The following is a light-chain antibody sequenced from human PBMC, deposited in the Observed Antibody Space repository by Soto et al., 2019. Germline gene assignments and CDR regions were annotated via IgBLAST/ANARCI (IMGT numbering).Light chain of an antibody. CDR3: TSSTDSTLEV. CDR1: SSDVGAYNY. J-gene: IGLJ2*01. CDR2: DVS. V-gene: IGLV2-14*03. Sequence: QSALTQPASVSGSPGQSITISCTGTSSDVGAYNYVSWYQHHPGKAPRLIINDVSHRPSGVSNRFSGSKSGNTASLTISGLQAEDEADYYCTSSTDSTLEVFCGGTKLTVL.